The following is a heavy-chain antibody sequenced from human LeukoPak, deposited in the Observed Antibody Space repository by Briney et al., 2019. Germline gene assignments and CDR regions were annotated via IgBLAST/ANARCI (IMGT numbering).Heavy chain of an antibody. D-gene: IGHD2-2*01. CDR3: ARGGYCSSTSCYAGVDY. CDR2: IYTSGST. Sequence: SETLSLTCTVSGGSISSYYWSWIRQPAGKGLEWIGRIYTSGSTNYNPSLKSRVTMSVDTSKNQFSLKLSSVTAADTAVYYCARGGYCSSTSCYAGVDYWGQGTLVTVSS. J-gene: IGHJ4*02. V-gene: IGHV4-4*07. CDR1: GGSISSYY.